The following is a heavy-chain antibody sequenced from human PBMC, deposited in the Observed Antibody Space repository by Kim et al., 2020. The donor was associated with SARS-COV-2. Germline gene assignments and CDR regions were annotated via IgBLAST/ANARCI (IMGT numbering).Heavy chain of an antibody. V-gene: IGHV3-33*01. Sequence: GGSLRLSCAASGFTFSSYGMHWVRQAPGKGLEWVAVIWYDGSNKYYADSVKGRFTISRDNSKNTLYLQMNSLRAEDTAVYYCARDRLVVPAANNWFDPWGQGTLVTVSS. CDR1: GFTFSSYG. D-gene: IGHD2-2*01. J-gene: IGHJ5*02. CDR3: ARDRLVVPAANNWFDP. CDR2: IWYDGSNK.